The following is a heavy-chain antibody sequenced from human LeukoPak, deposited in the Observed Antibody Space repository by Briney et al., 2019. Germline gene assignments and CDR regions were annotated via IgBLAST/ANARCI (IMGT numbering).Heavy chain of an antibody. V-gene: IGHV3-48*01. CDR3: VRQLVS. D-gene: IGHD6-6*01. CDR2: ISSSSSSI. CDR1: RFTFSSYS. Sequence: GGSLRLSCAASRFTFSSYSMNWVRQAPGKGLEWVSYISSSSSSIYYADSVKGRFTISRDNAKNSLFLQMNSLRAEDTAVYYCVRQLVSWGQGTLVTVSS. J-gene: IGHJ5*02.